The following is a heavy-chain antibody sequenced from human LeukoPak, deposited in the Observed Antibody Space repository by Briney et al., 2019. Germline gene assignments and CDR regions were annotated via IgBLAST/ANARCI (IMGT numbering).Heavy chain of an antibody. CDR2: IYYSGST. J-gene: IGHJ4*02. Sequence: PSETLSLTCTVSGGSISYYYWSWIRQPPGKGLEWIGYIYYSGSTNYNPSLKSRVAMSVDTSKNQFSLKLSSVTAADTAVYYCARHFAGTRGVYFDYWGQGTLVTVSS. CDR3: ARHFAGTRGVYFDY. CDR1: GGSISYYY. D-gene: IGHD3-10*01. V-gene: IGHV4-59*08.